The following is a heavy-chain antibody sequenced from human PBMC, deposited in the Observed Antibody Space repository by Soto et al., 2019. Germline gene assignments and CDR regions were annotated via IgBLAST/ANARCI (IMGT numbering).Heavy chain of an antibody. CDR1: GFTFNSAW. CDR3: TPDISAANIFDY. D-gene: IGHD6-25*01. Sequence: GGSLRLSCVASGFTFNSAWMNWVRQAPGKGLEWVGRIKSKGYGGTANYAAPVKGRFTISRDDSKNTLSLQMNSLKTEDTAVYYCTPDISAANIFDYWGQGTLVTVSS. CDR2: IKSKGYGGTA. J-gene: IGHJ4*02. V-gene: IGHV3-15*01.